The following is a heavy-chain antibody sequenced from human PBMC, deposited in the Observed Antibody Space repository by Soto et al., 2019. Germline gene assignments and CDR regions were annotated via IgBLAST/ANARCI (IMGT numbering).Heavy chain of an antibody. CDR2: INHSGST. CDR1: GGSFSGYY. CDR3: ARGNTVTTKRPFDY. J-gene: IGHJ4*02. Sequence: SETLSLTCAVYGGSFSGYYWSWIRQPPGKGLEWIGEINHSGSTNYNPSLKSRVTISVDTSKNQFSLKLSSVTAADTAVYYCARGNTVTTKRPFDYWGQGTLVTVSS. D-gene: IGHD4-17*01. V-gene: IGHV4-34*01.